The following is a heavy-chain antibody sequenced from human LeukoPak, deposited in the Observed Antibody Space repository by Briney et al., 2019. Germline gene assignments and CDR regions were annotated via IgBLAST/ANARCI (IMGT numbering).Heavy chain of an antibody. J-gene: IGHJ4*02. Sequence: SETLSLTCTVSGGSISSYYWSWIRQPAGKGLEWIGRIYTSGSTNYNPSLKSRVTMSVDTSKNQFSLKLSSVTAADTAVYYCARDPVVDSSGYFHDHWGQGTLVTVSS. D-gene: IGHD3-22*01. CDR2: IYTSGST. V-gene: IGHV4-4*07. CDR3: ARDPVVDSSGYFHDH. CDR1: GGSISSYY.